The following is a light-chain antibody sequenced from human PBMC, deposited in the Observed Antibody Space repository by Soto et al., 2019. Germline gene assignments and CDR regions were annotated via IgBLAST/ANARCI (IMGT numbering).Light chain of an antibody. Sequence: DIQLTQSPSSLSASVGDRVTITCRVNKGTSSYLNWYHQKPGKAPKLLIFDASNLERGVPSRFSGSGSRTHFSLSINNLQPEDVGTYFCQHYDNLPLTFGGGTKVDIK. CDR1: KGTSSY. CDR2: DAS. V-gene: IGKV1-33*01. J-gene: IGKJ4*01. CDR3: QHYDNLPLT.